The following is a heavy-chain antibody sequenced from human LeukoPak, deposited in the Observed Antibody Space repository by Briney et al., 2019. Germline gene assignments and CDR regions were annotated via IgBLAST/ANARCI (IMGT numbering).Heavy chain of an antibody. D-gene: IGHD1-26*01. Sequence: GGSLRLSCAASGFTFSTYWMHWVRQAPGKGLEWVGRIKSKTDGGTTDYAAPVKGRFTISRDDSKNTLYLQMNSLKTEDTAVYYCTTDGIVGATDFDYWGQGTLVTVSS. CDR1: GFTFSTYW. V-gene: IGHV3-15*07. J-gene: IGHJ4*02. CDR3: TTDGIVGATDFDY. CDR2: IKSKTDGGTT.